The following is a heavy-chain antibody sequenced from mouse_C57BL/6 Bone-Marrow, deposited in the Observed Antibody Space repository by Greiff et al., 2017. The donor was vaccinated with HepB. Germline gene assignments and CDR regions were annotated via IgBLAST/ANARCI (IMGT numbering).Heavy chain of an antibody. CDR1: GYTFTSYW. J-gene: IGHJ2*01. V-gene: IGHV1-64*01. Sequence: QVQLQQPGAELVKPGAPVKLSCKASGYTFTSYWMHWVKQRPGQGLEWIGMIHPNSGSTNYNEKFKSKATLTVDKSSSTAYMQLSSLTSEDSAVYYCARGFITTVVADYWGQGTTLTVSS. CDR2: IHPNSGST. CDR3: ARGFITTVVADY. D-gene: IGHD1-1*01.